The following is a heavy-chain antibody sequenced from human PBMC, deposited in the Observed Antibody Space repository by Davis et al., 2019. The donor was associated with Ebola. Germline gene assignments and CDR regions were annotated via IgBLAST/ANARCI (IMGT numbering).Heavy chain of an antibody. V-gene: IGHV4-61*03. J-gene: IGHJ4*02. D-gene: IGHD2-2*01. CDR2: IHSSGTT. CDR1: GGSISSGGYY. CDR3: TSHPPVPVIQSGFDF. Sequence: PSETLSLTCTVSGGSISSGGYYWSWIRQHPGKGLEWIGYIHSSGTTFYNPSLKSRITISVDTSRNHFSLELTSVTAADTAVYYCTSHPPVPVIQSGFDFWGPGILVTVSS.